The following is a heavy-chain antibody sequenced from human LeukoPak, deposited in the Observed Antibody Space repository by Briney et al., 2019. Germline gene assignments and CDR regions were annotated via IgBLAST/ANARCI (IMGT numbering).Heavy chain of an antibody. Sequence: GESLRLSCAVSGFTFSNYGVSWVRQAAGKGLEWVAFIRIDGNDKFYADSVKGRFTSSKDTSRNTLYLQMNSLRAEDTAVYYCAKDLRRDRWFGESWGEGTLVTVSS. J-gene: IGHJ5*02. CDR1: GFTFSNYG. CDR3: AKDLRRDRWFGES. V-gene: IGHV3-30*02. D-gene: IGHD3-10*01. CDR2: IRIDGNDK.